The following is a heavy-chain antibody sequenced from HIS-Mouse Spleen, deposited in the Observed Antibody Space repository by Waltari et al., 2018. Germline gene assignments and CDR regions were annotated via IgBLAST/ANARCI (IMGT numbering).Heavy chain of an antibody. D-gene: IGHD3-22*01. CDR3: ARTMIVVDYYGMDV. CDR1: GGSVSGYY. Sequence: QVQLQQWGAGLLKPSDTLSLTCAVYGGSVSGYYWSWSRRPPGKGLVWVGEINHSGSTNYNPSLKSRVTISVETSKNQFSLKLSSVTAADTAVYYCARTMIVVDYYGMDVWGQGTTVTVSS. CDR2: INHSGST. V-gene: IGHV4-34*01. J-gene: IGHJ6*02.